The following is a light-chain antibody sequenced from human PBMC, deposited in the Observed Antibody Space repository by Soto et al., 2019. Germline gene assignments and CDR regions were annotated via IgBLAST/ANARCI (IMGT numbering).Light chain of an antibody. V-gene: IGKV1-5*01. CDR3: QKYQTFCLT. CDR1: QSSSRW. CDR2: DAS. Sequence: DIQMTQSPSTLSASVGDSVTITCRASQSSSRWLAWYQQKPGKAPKLLIYDASSLASGVPSRCSGSGSGTEFTLPISSLQPDDFASYHWQKYQTFCLTCGGRTEVEIK. J-gene: IGKJ4*01.